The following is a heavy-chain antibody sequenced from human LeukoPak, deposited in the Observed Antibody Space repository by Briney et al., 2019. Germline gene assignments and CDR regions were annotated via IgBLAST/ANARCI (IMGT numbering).Heavy chain of an antibody. CDR3: ARGPHFGNCSGGSCYSSNWFDP. CDR1: GGSFSGYY. CDR2: INHSGST. D-gene: IGHD2-15*01. Sequence: SETLSLTCAVYGGSFSGYYWSWIRQPPGKGLEWIGEINHSGSTNYNPSLKSRVTISVDTSKNQFSLKLSSVTAADTAVYYCARGPHFGNCSGGSCYSSNWFDPWGQGALVTVSS. V-gene: IGHV4-34*01. J-gene: IGHJ5*02.